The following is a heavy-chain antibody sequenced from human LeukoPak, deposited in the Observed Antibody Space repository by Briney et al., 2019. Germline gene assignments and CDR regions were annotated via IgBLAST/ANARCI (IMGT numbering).Heavy chain of an antibody. Sequence: GGSLRLSCAASGFTFDDYAMHWGRQAPGKGLEWVSAISGSGGSTYYADSVKGRFTISRDNSKNTLYLQMNSLRAEDTAVYYCAKASAMIVVVSKHFDYWGQGTLVTVSS. J-gene: IGHJ4*02. CDR2: ISGSGGST. D-gene: IGHD3-22*01. V-gene: IGHV3-23*01. CDR1: GFTFDDYA. CDR3: AKASAMIVVVSKHFDY.